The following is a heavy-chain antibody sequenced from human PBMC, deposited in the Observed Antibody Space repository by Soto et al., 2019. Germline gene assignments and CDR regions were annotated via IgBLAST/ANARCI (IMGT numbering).Heavy chain of an antibody. CDR3: ARVDLPIFGVVLDYYYYGMDV. Sequence: GGSLRLSCAASGFTFSSYAMHWVRQAPGKGLEWVAVISYDGSNKYYADSVKGRFTISRDNSKNTLYLQMNSLRAEDTAVYYCARVDLPIFGVVLDYYYYGMDVWGQGTTVTVSS. J-gene: IGHJ6*02. V-gene: IGHV3-30-3*01. D-gene: IGHD3-3*01. CDR2: ISYDGSNK. CDR1: GFTFSSYA.